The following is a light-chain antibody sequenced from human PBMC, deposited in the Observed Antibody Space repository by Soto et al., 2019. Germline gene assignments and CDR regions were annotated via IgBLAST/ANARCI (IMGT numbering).Light chain of an antibody. Sequence: QSALTQPASVSGSPGQSITFSCTGGSTDIGAYNFVSWYRQHPGKAPQLLIYDVSFRPSGVSDRFSGSKSGNTASLTISGLQSDDASDYYCSSYAGSSGVIFGGGTKLTVL. CDR2: DVS. V-gene: IGLV2-14*03. J-gene: IGLJ2*01. CDR1: STDIGAYNF. CDR3: SSYAGSSGVI.